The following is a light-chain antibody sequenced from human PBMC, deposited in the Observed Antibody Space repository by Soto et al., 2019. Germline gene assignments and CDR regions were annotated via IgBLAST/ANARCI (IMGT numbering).Light chain of an antibody. CDR3: QQYNSYSSWT. J-gene: IGKJ1*01. Sequence: DIQLTQSPSTLSASIGDRVTITCRASQNINNWIAWYQQKPGKAPKFLIYDASTLESGVPSRFSSSGSGTEYILTISSLQPDDFAAYYYQQYNSYSSWTFGQGTKVDIK. CDR2: DAS. V-gene: IGKV1-5*01. CDR1: QNINNW.